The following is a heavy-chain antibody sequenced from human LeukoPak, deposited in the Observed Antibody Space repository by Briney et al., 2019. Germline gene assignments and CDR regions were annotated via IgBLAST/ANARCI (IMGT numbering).Heavy chain of an antibody. CDR2: IYYSGST. V-gene: IGHV4-59*12. D-gene: IGHD2-8*01. CDR3: SRENGAFSPFGY. J-gene: IGHJ4*02. CDR1: GGSISTYY. Sequence: PSETLSLTCTVSGGSISTYYWSWIRQPPGEGLEWIGYIYYSGSTSYNPSLKSRVTMSVDTSKSQFSLNLSSVTAADTAVYYCSRENGAFSPFGYWGQGYLVTVLS.